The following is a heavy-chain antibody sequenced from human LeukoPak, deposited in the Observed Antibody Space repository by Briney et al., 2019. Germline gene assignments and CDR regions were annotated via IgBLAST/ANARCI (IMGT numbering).Heavy chain of an antibody. J-gene: IGHJ4*02. D-gene: IGHD3-9*01. V-gene: IGHV1-18*01. CDR1: GGTFSSYA. CDR3: ARDIVDILTGYYSDY. Sequence: ASVKVSCKASGGTFSSYAISWVRQAPGQGLEWMGWISAYNGNTNYAQKLQGRVTMTTDTSTSTAYMELRSLRSDDTAVYYCARDIVDILTGYYSDYWGQGTLVTVSS. CDR2: ISAYNGNT.